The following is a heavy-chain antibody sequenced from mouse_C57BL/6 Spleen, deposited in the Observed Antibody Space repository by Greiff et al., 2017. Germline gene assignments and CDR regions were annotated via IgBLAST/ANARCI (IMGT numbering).Heavy chain of an antibody. CDR2: IDPSDSYT. CDR1: GYTFTSYW. D-gene: IGHD2-4*01. V-gene: IGHV1-59*01. CDR3: ARSDYDYDYWYFDV. Sequence: QVQLQQPGAELVRPGTSVKLSCKASGYTFTSYWMHWVKQRPGQGLEWIGVIDPSDSYTNYNQKFKGKATLTVDTSSSPAYMQLSSLTSEDSAVYYCARSDYDYDYWYFDVWGTGTTVTVSS. J-gene: IGHJ1*03.